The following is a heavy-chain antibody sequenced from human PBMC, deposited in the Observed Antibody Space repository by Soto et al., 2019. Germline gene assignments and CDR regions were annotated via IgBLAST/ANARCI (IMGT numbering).Heavy chain of an antibody. Sequence: ASVKVSCKASGYTFTRYVMQWVRQAPGQRLEWMGWINAGNGNTRYSQKFQGRVTITRDTSASTAYMELSSLRSEDTAVYYCARVGADCSGGSCYSWGTAYHYYYYMDVWGKGTTVTVSS. D-gene: IGHD2-15*01. CDR3: ARVGADCSGGSCYSWGTAYHYYYYMDV. CDR2: INAGNGNT. J-gene: IGHJ6*03. V-gene: IGHV1-3*01. CDR1: GYTFTRYV.